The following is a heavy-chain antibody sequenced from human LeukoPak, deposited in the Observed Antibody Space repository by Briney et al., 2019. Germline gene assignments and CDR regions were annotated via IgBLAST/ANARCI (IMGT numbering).Heavy chain of an antibody. D-gene: IGHD6-19*01. CDR3: ARGSSGWTRYYYYYYYMDV. CDR1: GYTFTSYD. CDR2: MNPNSGNT. V-gene: IGHV1-8*01. Sequence: GASVTVSCKASGYTFTSYDINWVRQATGQGLEWMGWMNPNSGNTGYAQKFQGRVTMTRNTSISTAYMELSSLRSEDTAVYYCARGSSGWTRYYYYYYYMDVWGKGTTVTVSS. J-gene: IGHJ6*03.